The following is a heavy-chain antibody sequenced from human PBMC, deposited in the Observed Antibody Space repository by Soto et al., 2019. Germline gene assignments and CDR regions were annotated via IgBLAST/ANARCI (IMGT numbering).Heavy chain of an antibody. CDR1: GGTFSTSS. J-gene: IGHJ3*02. CDR2: ILPIFGTA. V-gene: IGHV1-69*14. Sequence: QVQLVQSGAEVKKPGSSVKVSCKASGGTFSTSSINWVRQAPGQRPEWMGNILPIFGTADYAQKFQDRVTITADKSTNTAYMELRSLFSADTAVYYCARGHEYGGNYDAFGIWGQGTVVSHSS. D-gene: IGHD4-17*01. CDR3: ARGHEYGGNYDAFGI.